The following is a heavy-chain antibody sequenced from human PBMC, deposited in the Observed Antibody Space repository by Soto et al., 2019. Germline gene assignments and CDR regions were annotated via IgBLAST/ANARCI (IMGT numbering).Heavy chain of an antibody. CDR3: AGGEWLYNFDY. Sequence: SATLSLTCTVSGDSISSYYWSWIRQPPGKGLEWIGYIYYSGSTNYNPSLKSRVTISVDTSKNQFSLKLSSVTAADTAVYYCAGGEWLYNFDYWGQGTLVTVSS. V-gene: IGHV4-59*01. CDR1: GDSISSYY. J-gene: IGHJ4*02. CDR2: IYYSGST. D-gene: IGHD3-3*01.